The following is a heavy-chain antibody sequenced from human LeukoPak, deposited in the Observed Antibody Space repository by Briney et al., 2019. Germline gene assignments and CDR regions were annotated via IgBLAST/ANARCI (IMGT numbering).Heavy chain of an antibody. CDR2: IYPGDSDT. J-gene: IGHJ4*02. V-gene: IGHV5-51*01. CDR1: GYSFTSYW. CDR3: ARARVTMVRGVISATYLDY. D-gene: IGHD3-10*01. Sequence: GESLKISCKGSGYSFTSYWIGWVRQMPGKGLEWMGIIYPGDSDTRYSPSFQGQVTISADKSISTAYLQWSSLKASDTAMYYCARARVTMVRGVISATYLDYWGQGILVTVSS.